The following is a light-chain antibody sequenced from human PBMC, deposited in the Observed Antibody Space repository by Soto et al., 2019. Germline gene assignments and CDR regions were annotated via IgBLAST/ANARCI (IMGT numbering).Light chain of an antibody. CDR3: QQYGSSPRT. CDR1: QSVSSSY. V-gene: IGKV3-20*01. J-gene: IGKJ1*01. Sequence: EIVLTQSPGTLSLSPGERATLSCRANQSVSSSYLAWYQQKPGQAPRLLMYDASSRATGIPDRFSGSGSGTDFTLTISRLEPEDFAVYFCQQYGSSPRTFGQGTKVEIK. CDR2: DAS.